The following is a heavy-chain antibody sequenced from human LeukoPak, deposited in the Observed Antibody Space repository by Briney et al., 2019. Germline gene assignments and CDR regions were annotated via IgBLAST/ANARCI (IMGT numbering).Heavy chain of an antibody. V-gene: IGHV4-4*07. CDR2: IYTTGST. CDR3: VRGLYDSSIYRAFHI. J-gene: IGHJ3*02. CDR1: GGSISSYY. D-gene: IGHD3-22*01. Sequence: PSETLSLTCTVSGGSISSYYWSWIRQPAGKGLEWIGRIYTTGSTNYNPSLKSRVTMSVDTSKNQFSLMLSSVTAADTAVYYCVRGLYDSSIYRAFHIWGQGTMVTVSS.